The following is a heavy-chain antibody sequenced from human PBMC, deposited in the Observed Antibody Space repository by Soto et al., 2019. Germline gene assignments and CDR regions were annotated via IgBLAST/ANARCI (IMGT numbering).Heavy chain of an antibody. CDR2: ISAYNGNT. CDR1: GYTFTSYG. J-gene: IGHJ6*02. CDR3: AVGAHDV. Sequence: ASVKVSCKASGYTFTSYGISWVRQAPGQGLEWMGWISAYNGNTNYAQKFQGRVTMTRDTSTSTVYMELSSLRSEDTAVYYCAVGAHDVWGQGTTVTVSS. V-gene: IGHV1-18*01.